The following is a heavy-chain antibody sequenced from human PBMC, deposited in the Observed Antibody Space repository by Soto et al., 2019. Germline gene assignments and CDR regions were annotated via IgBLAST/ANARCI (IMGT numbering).Heavy chain of an antibody. J-gene: IGHJ5*02. Sequence: GSLRLSCAASGFTFSSYAMSWVRQAPGKGLEWVSAISGSGGSTYYADSVKGRFTISRDNSKNTLYLQMNSLRAEDTAVYYCAKRRTRYCSGGSCNNWFDPWGQGTLVTSPQ. CDR3: AKRRTRYCSGGSCNNWFDP. D-gene: IGHD2-15*01. CDR1: GFTFSSYA. CDR2: ISGSGGST. V-gene: IGHV3-23*01.